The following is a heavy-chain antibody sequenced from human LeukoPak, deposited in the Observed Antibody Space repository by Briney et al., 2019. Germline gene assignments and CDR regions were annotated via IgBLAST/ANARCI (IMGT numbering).Heavy chain of an antibody. CDR1: GFIFRRYA. J-gene: IGHJ4*02. D-gene: IGHD3-22*01. CDR2: IGGDYDNT. Sequence: GGSLRLSCATSGFIFRRYAMSWVRQAPGKGLEWVSGIGGDYDNTYYADSVKGRFTISRDNSKNTLHLQMNSLRAEDTAVYYCAKGLYYYDSGNYYSAYYFDNWGQGTLVAVSS. CDR3: AKGLYYYDSGNYYSAYYFDN. V-gene: IGHV3-23*01.